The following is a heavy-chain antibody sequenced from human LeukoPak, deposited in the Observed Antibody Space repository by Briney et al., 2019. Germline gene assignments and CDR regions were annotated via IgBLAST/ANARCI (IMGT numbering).Heavy chain of an antibody. V-gene: IGHV3-30-3*01. CDR3: AREVSSGGY. J-gene: IGHJ4*02. D-gene: IGHD6-25*01. CDR2: ISYDGSNK. Sequence: GRSLRLSCAAPGFTFSSYAMHWVRQAPGKGLEWVAVISYDGSNKYYADSVKGRFTISRDNSKNTLYLQMNSLRAEDTAVYYCAREVSSGGYWGQGTLVTVSS. CDR1: GFTFSSYA.